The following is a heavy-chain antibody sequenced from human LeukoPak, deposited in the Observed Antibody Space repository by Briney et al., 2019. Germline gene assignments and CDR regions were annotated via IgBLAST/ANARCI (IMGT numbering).Heavy chain of an antibody. CDR3: ARHDSGWRYYFDY. CDR2: IYPGDSDT. Sequence: GESLKISCKGSGYSFTSYWIGWVRQMPGKGLECMGVIYPGDSDTRYSPSFQGRVTISADKSISTAYLQWSSLKASDTAMYYCARHDSGWRYYFDYWGQGTLVTASS. V-gene: IGHV5-51*01. D-gene: IGHD6-19*01. J-gene: IGHJ4*02. CDR1: GYSFTSYW.